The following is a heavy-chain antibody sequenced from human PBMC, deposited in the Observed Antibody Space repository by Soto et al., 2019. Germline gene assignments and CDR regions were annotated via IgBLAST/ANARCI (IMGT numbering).Heavy chain of an antibody. CDR1: GFSLSTSGVG. CDR3: AYTSIRRSTDYSGMDV. Sequence: QITLKESGPTLVKVTQPLTLTCTFSGFSLSTSGVGVAWSRQPPGKTLEWLALISWDDDNGYSPSLKTRPTITKDSSKIRVVLTITNMDPVDTATYYCAYTSIRRSTDYSGMDVSGQGTTVTVSS. V-gene: IGHV2-5*02. CDR2: ISWDDDN. J-gene: IGHJ6*02. D-gene: IGHD4-17*01.